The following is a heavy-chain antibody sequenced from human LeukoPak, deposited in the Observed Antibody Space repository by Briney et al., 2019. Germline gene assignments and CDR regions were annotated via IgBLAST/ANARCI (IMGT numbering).Heavy chain of an antibody. V-gene: IGHV3-33*01. CDR2: IWYDGSYK. J-gene: IGHJ3*02. CDR3: ARGNSDAFDI. D-gene: IGHD4-23*01. CDR1: GFTFSNYA. Sequence: GGSLRLSCAASGFTFSNYAMHWVRQPPGKGLEWVAIIWYDGSYKYYADSVKGRFTVSRDNSKNTLYLQVNSLTAEDTAVYYCARGNSDAFDIWGQGTMVTVSS.